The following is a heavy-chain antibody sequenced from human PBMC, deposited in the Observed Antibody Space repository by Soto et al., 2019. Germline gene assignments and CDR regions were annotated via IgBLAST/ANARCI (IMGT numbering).Heavy chain of an antibody. CDR3: ARDRRGSSWPRVDY. Sequence: PSETLSLTCTVSGDSISSTRWWSWVRQSPGKGLEWVGSIYYTGTTDYNPSLKSRVTISIATSANKVSLEMTSVTAADTAVYYCARDRRGSSWPRVDYWGQGKLVTVSS. J-gene: IGHJ4*02. CDR1: GDSISSTRW. D-gene: IGHD6-13*01. V-gene: IGHV4-28*03. CDR2: IYYTGTT.